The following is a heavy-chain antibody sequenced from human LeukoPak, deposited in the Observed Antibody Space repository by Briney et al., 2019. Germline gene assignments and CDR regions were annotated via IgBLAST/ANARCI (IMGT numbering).Heavy chain of an antibody. CDR1: GFTFSSYA. CDR3: ASLWFGDMFDP. Sequence: PGGSLRLSCAASGFTFSSYAMHWVRQAPGKGLEWVAVISYDGSNKYYADSAKGRFTISRDNSKNTLYLQMNSLRAEDTAVYYCASLWFGDMFDPRGQGTLVTVSS. D-gene: IGHD3-10*01. CDR2: ISYDGSNK. V-gene: IGHV3-30-3*01. J-gene: IGHJ5*02.